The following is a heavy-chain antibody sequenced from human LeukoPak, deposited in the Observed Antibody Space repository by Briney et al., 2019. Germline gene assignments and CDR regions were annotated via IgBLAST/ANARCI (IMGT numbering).Heavy chain of an antibody. V-gene: IGHV4-34*01. CDR2: INHSGST. J-gene: IGHJ6*03. CDR1: GGSFSGYY. CDR3: ARDRGRDGYYMDV. D-gene: IGHD5-24*01. Sequence: SETLSLTCAVYGGSFSGYYWSWIRQPPGKGLEWIGEINHSGSTNYNPSLKSRVTISVDTSKNQFSLKLSSVTAADTAVYYCARDRGRDGYYMDVWGKGTTVTISS.